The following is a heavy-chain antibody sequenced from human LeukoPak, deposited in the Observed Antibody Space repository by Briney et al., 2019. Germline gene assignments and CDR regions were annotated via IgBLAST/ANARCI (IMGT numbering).Heavy chain of an antibody. V-gene: IGHV4-38-2*01. D-gene: IGHD6-19*01. CDR3: ARHYQWLAPPSDY. CDR2: IYHSGST. Sequence: SETLSLTCAVSGYSISSGYYWGWIRQPPGKGLEWIGSIYHSGSTYYNPSLKSRVPISVDTSKNQFSLKLNSVTATDTSVYYCARHYQWLAPPSDYWGQGTLVTVSS. J-gene: IGHJ4*02. CDR1: GYSISSGYY.